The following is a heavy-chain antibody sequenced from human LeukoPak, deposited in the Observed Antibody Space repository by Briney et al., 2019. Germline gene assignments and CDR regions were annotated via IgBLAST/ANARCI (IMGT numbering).Heavy chain of an antibody. CDR1: GFTFSSYG. Sequence: GGSLRLSCAASGFTFSSYGMHWVRQAPGKGLEWVTFIRYDGGNKYYADSVKGRFAISRDNSKNTLYLQMNSLRAGDTAVYYCAKEGTYYGGGAFDIWGQGTMVTVSS. D-gene: IGHD4-23*01. CDR2: IRYDGGNK. CDR3: AKEGTYYGGGAFDI. J-gene: IGHJ3*02. V-gene: IGHV3-30*02.